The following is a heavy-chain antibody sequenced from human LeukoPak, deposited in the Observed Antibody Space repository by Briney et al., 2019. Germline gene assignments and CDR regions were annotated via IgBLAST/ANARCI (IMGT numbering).Heavy chain of an antibody. CDR2: ISGSGGST. V-gene: IGHV3-23*01. CDR1: GFTFSSYA. Sequence: GGFLRLSCAASGFTFSSYAMSWVRQAPGKGLEWVSAISGSGGSTYYADSVKGRFTISRDNSKNTLYLQMNSLRAEDTAVYYCAKGRPTYYYDSSGYGFDYWGQGTLVTVSS. D-gene: IGHD3-22*01. CDR3: AKGRPTYYYDSSGYGFDY. J-gene: IGHJ4*02.